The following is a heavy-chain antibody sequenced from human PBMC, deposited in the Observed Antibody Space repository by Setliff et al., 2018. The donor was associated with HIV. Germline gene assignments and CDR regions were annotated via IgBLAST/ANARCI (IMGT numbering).Heavy chain of an antibody. J-gene: IGHJ5*02. D-gene: IGHD3-16*01. CDR3: ARGISTNAYWHGAPYNWFDP. CDR2: IYTSGTT. V-gene: IGHV4-59*10. CDR1: GGSFMGYY. Sequence: SETLSLTCAVYGGSFMGYYWNWIRQPAGKGLEWIGRIYTSGTTNYNPSLKSRVTISVDTSKNQFSLKVSSVTAADTAIYYCARGISTNAYWHGAPYNWFDPWGQGILVTV.